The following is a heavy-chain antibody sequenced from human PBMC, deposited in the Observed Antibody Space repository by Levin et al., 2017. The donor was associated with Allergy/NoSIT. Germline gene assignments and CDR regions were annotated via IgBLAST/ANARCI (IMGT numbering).Heavy chain of an antibody. J-gene: IGHJ4*02. D-gene: IGHD2-2*02. Sequence: GGSLRLSCAASGFTFSGSAMHWVRQASGKGLEWVGRIRSKANSYATAYAASVKGRFTISRDDSKNTAYLQMNSLKTEDTAVYYCTRQPALGYCSSTSCYNDYWGQGTLVTVSS. V-gene: IGHV3-73*01. CDR3: TRQPALGYCSSTSCYNDY. CDR1: GFTFSGSA. CDR2: IRSKANSYAT.